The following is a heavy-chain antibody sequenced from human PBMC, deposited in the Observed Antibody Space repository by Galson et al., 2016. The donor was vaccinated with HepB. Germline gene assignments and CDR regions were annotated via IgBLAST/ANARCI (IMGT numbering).Heavy chain of an antibody. Sequence: SLRLSCAVSGFTFSTYAMSWVRQIPGKGLEWVSSIASDRRTTVYADSVKGRFTISRDNSKSTLYLQMDSLRAEDTAVYYCVSGGSYRTSPLSHWGQGTLVTVSS. CDR3: VSGGSYRTSPLSH. J-gene: IGHJ4*02. CDR1: GFTFSTYA. CDR2: IASDRRTT. D-gene: IGHD1-26*01. V-gene: IGHV3-23*03.